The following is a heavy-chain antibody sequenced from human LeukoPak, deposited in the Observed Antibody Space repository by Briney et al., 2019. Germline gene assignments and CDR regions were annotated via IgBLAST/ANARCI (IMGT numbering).Heavy chain of an antibody. D-gene: IGHD3-22*01. V-gene: IGHV4-39*01. CDR1: GGSISSSSYY. CDR3: ARGPLLYYYDSSGYQDY. Sequence: PSETLSLTCTVSGGSISSSSYYWGWIRQPPGKGLEWIGSIYYSGSTYYNPSLKSRVTISVDTSKNQFSLKLSSVTAADTAVYYCARGPLLYYYDSSGYQDYWGQGTLVTVSS. J-gene: IGHJ4*02. CDR2: IYYSGST.